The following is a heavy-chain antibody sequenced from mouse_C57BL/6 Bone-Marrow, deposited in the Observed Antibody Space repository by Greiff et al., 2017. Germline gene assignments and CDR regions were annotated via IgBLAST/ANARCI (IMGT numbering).Heavy chain of an antibody. Sequence: VHLVESGPGLVAPSQSLSITCTVSGFSLTSYGVSWVRQPPGKGLEWLGVIWGDGSTNYHSALISRLSISKDNSKSQVFLKLNSLQTDDTATYYCAKSDPFYYYGSSYYAMDYWGQGTSVTVSS. CDR1: GFSLTSYG. V-gene: IGHV2-3*01. J-gene: IGHJ4*01. CDR3: AKSDPFYYYGSSYYAMDY. CDR2: IWGDGST. D-gene: IGHD1-1*01.